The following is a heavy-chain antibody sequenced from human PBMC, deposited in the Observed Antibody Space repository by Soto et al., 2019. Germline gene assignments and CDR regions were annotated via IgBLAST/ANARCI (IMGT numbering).Heavy chain of an antibody. CDR3: AREAYSNYETFYYYYGMDV. CDR1: GFTFSSYG. J-gene: IGHJ6*02. CDR2: IWYDGSNK. D-gene: IGHD4-4*01. Sequence: QVQLVESGGGVVQPGRSLRLSCAASGFTFSSYGMHWVRQAPGKGLEWVAVIWYDGSNKYYADSVKGRFTISRDNSKNTLYLQMNSLRADDTAVYYFAREAYSNYETFYYYYGMDVWGQGTTVTVSS. V-gene: IGHV3-33*01.